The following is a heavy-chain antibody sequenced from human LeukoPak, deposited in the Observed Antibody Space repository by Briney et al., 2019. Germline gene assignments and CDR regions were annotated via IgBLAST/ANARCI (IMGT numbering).Heavy chain of an antibody. V-gene: IGHV3-74*01. Sequence: PGGSLRLSCAASGFTFSNYWMHWVRQAPGKGLVWVSRINSDGSIRSYADSVKGRFTISRDNAKNTLYLQMNSLRAEDTPVYYCARVGYCTNGVCYSSHWFDPWGQGTLVTVFS. CDR2: INSDGSIR. D-gene: IGHD2-8*01. J-gene: IGHJ5*02. CDR1: GFTFSNYW. CDR3: ARVGYCTNGVCYSSHWFDP.